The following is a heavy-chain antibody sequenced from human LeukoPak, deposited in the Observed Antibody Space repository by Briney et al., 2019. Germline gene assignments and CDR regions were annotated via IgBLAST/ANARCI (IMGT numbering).Heavy chain of an antibody. J-gene: IGHJ4*02. CDR3: ARVRCGSGCWFDY. CDR1: VCSCSSYA. Sequence: SVTVSLKSSVCSCSSYAISWGRQAPGQGLEWMGGIIPIFGTANYAQKFQGRVTITADESTSTAYMELSSLRSEDTAVYYCARVRCGSGCWFDYWGQGTLVTVSS. CDR2: IIPIFGTA. V-gene: IGHV1-69*13. D-gene: IGHD6-19*01.